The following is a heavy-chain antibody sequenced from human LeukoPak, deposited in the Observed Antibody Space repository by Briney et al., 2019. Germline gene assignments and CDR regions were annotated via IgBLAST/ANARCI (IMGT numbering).Heavy chain of an antibody. CDR3: ARDDGWSSSSFDY. CDR1: GGSISSHY. J-gene: IGHJ4*02. CDR2: IYYSGST. Sequence: SETLSLTCTVSGGSISSHYWSWIRQPPGKGLEWIGYIYYSGSTNYNPSLKSRVTISVDTSKNLFSLKLSSVTAADTAVYYCARDDGWSSSSFDYWGQGTLVTVSS. V-gene: IGHV4-59*11. D-gene: IGHD6-6*01.